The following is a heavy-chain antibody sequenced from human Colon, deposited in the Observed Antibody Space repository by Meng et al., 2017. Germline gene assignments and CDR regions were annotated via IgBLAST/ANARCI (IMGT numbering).Heavy chain of an antibody. J-gene: IGHJ3*02. D-gene: IGHD1-7*01. CDR1: GGSFSGYY. CDR3: AFVEAGTHAGAFNI. CDR2: ISRGGST. Sequence: QVQQWGAGLLKPPENLSLSLPGYGGSFSGYYGSWTRQPPGKGLEWIGEISRGGSTEYNPSLKSRVTIAVDTSKNELSLKLSSVTAADTAVYYCAFVEAGTHAGAFNIWGRGTMVTVSS. V-gene: IGHV4-34*01.